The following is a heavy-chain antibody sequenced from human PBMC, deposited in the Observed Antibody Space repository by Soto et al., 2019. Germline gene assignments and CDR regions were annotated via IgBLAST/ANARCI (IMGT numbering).Heavy chain of an antibody. J-gene: IGHJ4*02. CDR3: ARESVTFDY. CDR2: ISKSGDST. CDR1: GVTFTSYA. D-gene: IGHD4-4*01. V-gene: IGHV3-23*01. Sequence: PGGSLSLSCAASGVTFTSYAMTWVRQVPGEGLQWVSSISKSGDSTYYADSVKGRFTTSRDNSKNTLYLQMNSLRAEDTAIYYCARESVTFDYWGQGTLVTVSS.